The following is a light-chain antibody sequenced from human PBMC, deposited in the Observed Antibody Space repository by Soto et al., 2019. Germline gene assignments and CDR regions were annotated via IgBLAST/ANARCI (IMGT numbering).Light chain of an antibody. Sequence: EIVMTQSPATLSVSPGERATLSWRASQSVSSNLAWYQQKPGQAPRLLIYGASSRATGIPDRFSGSGSGTDFTLTISRLEPEDFAVYYCQQYGGSPRTFGQGTKVDI. J-gene: IGKJ1*01. CDR3: QQYGGSPRT. CDR1: QSVSSN. CDR2: GAS. V-gene: IGKV3-20*01.